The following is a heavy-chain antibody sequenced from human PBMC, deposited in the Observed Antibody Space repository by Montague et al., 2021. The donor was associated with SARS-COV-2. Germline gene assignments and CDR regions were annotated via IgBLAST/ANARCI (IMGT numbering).Heavy chain of an antibody. CDR2: IYTSGST. D-gene: IGHD1-26*01. J-gene: IGHJ5*02. Sequence: SETLSLTCTVSGGSISSYYWSWIRQPAGKGLEWIGRIYTSGSTNYNPSLKSRVTMSVDTSQNQFSLKRSSSTAADTAVYYYSGGRGYCGGYLHPYNWFAPWGQGTLVTVSS. CDR1: GGSISSYY. CDR3: SGGRGYCGGYLHPYNWFAP. V-gene: IGHV4-4*07.